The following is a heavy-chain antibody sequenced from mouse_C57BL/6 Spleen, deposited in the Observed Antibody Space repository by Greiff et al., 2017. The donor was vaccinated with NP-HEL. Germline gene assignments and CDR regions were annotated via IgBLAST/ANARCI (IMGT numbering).Heavy chain of an antibody. CDR1: GFTFRSYA. CDR2: ISDGGSYT. V-gene: IGHV5-4*01. D-gene: IGHD2-3*01. CDR3: ATYDGYFFDY. J-gene: IGHJ2*01. Sequence: VQLKESGGGLVKPGGSLKLSCAASGFTFRSYAMSWVRQTPEKRLEWVATISDGGSYTYYPDNVKGRFTISRDNAKNNLYLQMSHLKSEDTAMYYCATYDGYFFDYGGQGTTLTVSS.